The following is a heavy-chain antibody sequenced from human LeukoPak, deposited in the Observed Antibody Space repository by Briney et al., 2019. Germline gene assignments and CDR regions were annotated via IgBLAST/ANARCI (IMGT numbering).Heavy chain of an antibody. CDR2: LYYDGRT. Sequence: PSETLSLTCTVFGDSVSSSNYYWAWFRQPPGKGLDWIGSLYYDGRTYYSPSLESRVTVSVDTSKNQFALKLTSVTAADTAVYYCARVTPYFYYFDYWGQGTLVTVSS. CDR3: ARVTPYFYYFDY. CDR1: GDSVSSSNYY. D-gene: IGHD2-15*01. V-gene: IGHV4-39*06. J-gene: IGHJ4*02.